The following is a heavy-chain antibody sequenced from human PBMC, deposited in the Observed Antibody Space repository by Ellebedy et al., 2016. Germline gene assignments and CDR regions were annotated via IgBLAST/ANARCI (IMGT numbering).Heavy chain of an antibody. D-gene: IGHD3-22*01. CDR2: LYSGGST. V-gene: IGHV3-53*05. CDR1: GFTFSDYC. Sequence: GGSLRLSCAASGFTFSDYCMSWVRQAPGKGLEWVSVLYSGGSTYYADSVKGRFTISRDNSKNTLYLQMNSLRSEDTALYYCAKGLSMIIVGRDAFDIWGQGTMVTVSS. CDR3: AKGLSMIIVGRDAFDI. J-gene: IGHJ3*02.